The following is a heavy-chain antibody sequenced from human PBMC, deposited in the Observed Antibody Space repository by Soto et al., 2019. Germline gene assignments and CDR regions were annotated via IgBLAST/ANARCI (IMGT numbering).Heavy chain of an antibody. Sequence: SETLSLTCAVYGGSFSGYYWSWIRQPPGKGLEWIGEINHSGSTNYNPSLKSRVTISVDTSKNQFSLKLSSVTAADTAVYYCARGPEDRVRDWFDPWGQGTLVTVSS. J-gene: IGHJ5*02. V-gene: IGHV4-34*01. D-gene: IGHD3-10*01. CDR3: ARGPEDRVRDWFDP. CDR1: GGSFSGYY. CDR2: INHSGST.